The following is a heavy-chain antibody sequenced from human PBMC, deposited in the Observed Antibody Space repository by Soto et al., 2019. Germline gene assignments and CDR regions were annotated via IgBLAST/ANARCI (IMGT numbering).Heavy chain of an antibody. V-gene: IGHV4-59*02. D-gene: IGHD6-13*01. Sequence: ETLSLTCTVSGGSVSSYYWSWIRQPPVKGLEWIGYIYYSGSTNYNPSLKSRVTISVDTSKNQFSLKLSSVTAADTAVYYCARGVSSSWYDYYYGMDVWAQGITVTVSS. CDR2: IYYSGST. J-gene: IGHJ6*02. CDR1: GGSVSSYY. CDR3: ARGVSSSWYDYYYGMDV.